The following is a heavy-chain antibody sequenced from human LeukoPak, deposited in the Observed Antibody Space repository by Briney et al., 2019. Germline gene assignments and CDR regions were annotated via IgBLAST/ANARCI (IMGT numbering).Heavy chain of an antibody. CDR1: GGTFSSYA. V-gene: IGHV1-69*01. J-gene: IGHJ3*02. CDR2: IISIFGTA. D-gene: IGHD3-22*01. CDR3: ARTNYDSSGYYRYGAFDI. Sequence: SVKVSCKASGGTFSSYAISWVRQAPGQGLEWMGGIISIFGTANYAQKFQGRVTITADESTSTAYMELSSLRSEDTAVYYCARTNYDSSGYYRYGAFDIWGQGTMVTVSS.